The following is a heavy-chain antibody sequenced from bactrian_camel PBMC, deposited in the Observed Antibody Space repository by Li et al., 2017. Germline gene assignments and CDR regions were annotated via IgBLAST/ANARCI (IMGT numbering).Heavy chain of an antibody. CDR2: FKTGGGTT. Sequence: VQLVESGGGSVRAGGSLRHSCAVSGYDALYLCMGWFRQAPGKEREGVAAFKTGGGTTYYADSVKGRFTISQDNAKKSVYLQMNSLKPEDTAMYYCAAVRHFHCESLPEYRDWGQGTQVTVS. CDR3: AAVRHFHCESLPEYRD. CDR1: GYDALYLC. J-gene: IGHJ4*01. D-gene: IGHD1*01. V-gene: IGHV3S40*01.